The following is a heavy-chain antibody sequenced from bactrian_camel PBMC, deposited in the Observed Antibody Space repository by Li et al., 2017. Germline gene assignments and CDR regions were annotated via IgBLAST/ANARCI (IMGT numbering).Heavy chain of an antibody. V-gene: IGHV3S45*01. CDR2: IRRDGGVT. J-gene: IGHJ4*01. Sequence: HVQLVESGGGSVEVGGSLRLSCKVSGHSRGSNCVGWYRLPPGRAPAEREGIAAIRRDGGVTWYAASVQGRFTISQDKAKDMVYLQMNSLKPEDTAMYYCAADELNHGLAWRGYTYWSQGTQVTVS. CDR3: AADELNHGLAWRGYTY. D-gene: IGHD1*01. CDR1: GHSRGSNC.